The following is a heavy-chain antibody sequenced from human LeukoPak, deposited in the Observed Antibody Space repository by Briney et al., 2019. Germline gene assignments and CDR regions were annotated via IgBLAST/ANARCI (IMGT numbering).Heavy chain of an antibody. CDR1: GYTLTELS. D-gene: IGHD4-11*01. V-gene: IGHV1-24*01. CDR3: ARDVGSNYADV. CDR2: FDPEDGET. Sequence: ASVKVSCKVSGYTLTELSMHGVRQAPGKGLEWMGGFDPEDGETIYAQKFQGRVTMTEDTSTDTAYMELRSLRSDDTAVYYCARDVGSNYADVWGQGTTVTVSS. J-gene: IGHJ6*02.